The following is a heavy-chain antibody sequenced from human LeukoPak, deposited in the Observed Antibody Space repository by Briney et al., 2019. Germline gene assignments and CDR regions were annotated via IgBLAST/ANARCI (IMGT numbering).Heavy chain of an antibody. V-gene: IGHV2-70*11. CDR3: ARIRGSRYYFDY. J-gene: IGHJ4*02. Sequence: SGPTLVNPTQTLTLTCNFPGFSLTTSAMSVSWIRQPPGKALEWLARIDWDDDKYYSTSLRTRLTISKDTSKNQVVLTMTNMDPVDTATYYCARIRGSRYYFDYWGQGTLVTVSS. CDR2: IDWDDDK. CDR1: GFSLTTSAMS. D-gene: IGHD6-13*01.